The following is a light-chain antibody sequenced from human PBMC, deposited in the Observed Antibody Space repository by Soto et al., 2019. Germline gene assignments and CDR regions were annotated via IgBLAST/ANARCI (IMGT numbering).Light chain of an antibody. CDR2: PTS. CDR1: QSVNSNY. V-gene: IGKV3-20*01. Sequence: EIVLMQSPGTLSLSPGEGATLAGRASQSVNSNYLAWYQQKPGQAPTVLIFPTSKRATGVQDRFSGSGSGTDFTLPISRLEPDDFAVYYCQQYGSSQFTFGPGT. J-gene: IGKJ3*01. CDR3: QQYGSSQFT.